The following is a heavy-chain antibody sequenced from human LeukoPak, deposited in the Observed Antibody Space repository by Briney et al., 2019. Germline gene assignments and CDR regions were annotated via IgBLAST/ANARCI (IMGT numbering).Heavy chain of an antibody. CDR2: ISSSSSYI. J-gene: IGHJ6*02. CDR3: ARDRVDLYSNYYYGMDV. Sequence: GGSLRLSCAASGFTFSSYSMNWVRQAPGKGLEWVSSISSSSSYIYHADSVKGRFTISRDNAKNSLYLQMNSLRAEDTAVYYCARDRVDLYSNYYYGMDVWGQGTTVTVSS. D-gene: IGHD4-11*01. CDR1: GFTFSSYS. V-gene: IGHV3-21*01.